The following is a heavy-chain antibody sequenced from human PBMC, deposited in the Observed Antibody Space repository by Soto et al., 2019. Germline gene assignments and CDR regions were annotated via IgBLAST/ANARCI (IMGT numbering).Heavy chain of an antibody. J-gene: IGHJ5*02. CDR1: GYSISSGYY. Sequence: SETLSLTCTVSGYSISSGYYWSWIRQTPGKGLEWIGSISHSGTSFYNPSLRSRVTISMDTSNNHFSLKLNSLTATDTAVYYCARSSGGPSGWGHLSDPWGQGTLVTVSS. CDR2: ISHSGTS. D-gene: IGHD2-21*02. CDR3: ARSSGGPSGWGHLSDP. V-gene: IGHV4-38-2*02.